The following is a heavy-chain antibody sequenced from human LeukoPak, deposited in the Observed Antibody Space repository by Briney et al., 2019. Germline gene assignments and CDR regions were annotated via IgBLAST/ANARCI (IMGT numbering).Heavy chain of an antibody. V-gene: IGHV1-2*02. Sequence: ASVKVSCKASGYTFTGYYMHWVRQAPGQGLEWMGWINPNSGGTNYAQKFQGRVTMTRDTSISTAYMELSRLRSDDTAVYYCARGMTTHYYYYYYVDVWGKGTTVTVSS. CDR1: GYTFTGYY. J-gene: IGHJ6*03. D-gene: IGHD4-11*01. CDR2: INPNSGGT. CDR3: ARGMTTHYYYYYYVDV.